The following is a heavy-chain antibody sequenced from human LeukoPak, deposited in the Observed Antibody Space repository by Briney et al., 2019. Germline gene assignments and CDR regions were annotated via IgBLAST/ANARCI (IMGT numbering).Heavy chain of an antibody. V-gene: IGHV1-69*13. Sequence: SVKVSCKASGGTFSSYAISWVRQAPGQGLEWMGGIIPIFGTANYAQKFQGRVTITADESTSTAYMELSSLRSEDTAVYYCARGFSGSYYYYYYYMDVWGKGTTVTVSS. CDR2: IIPIFGTA. J-gene: IGHJ6*03. CDR3: ARGFSGSYYYYYYYMDV. CDR1: GGTFSSYA. D-gene: IGHD1-26*01.